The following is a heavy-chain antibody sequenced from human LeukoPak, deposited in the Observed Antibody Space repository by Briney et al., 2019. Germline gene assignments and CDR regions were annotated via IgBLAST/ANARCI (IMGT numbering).Heavy chain of an antibody. Sequence: GGSLRLSCAASGFTVSSNYMTWVRQAPGKGLEWVSVIYSGGSTYYADSVKGRFTISRDSSKNTLYLQMNSLRAEDTAVYYCARDVSDYGDFWGQGTLVTVSS. CDR1: GFTVSSNY. CDR2: IYSGGST. D-gene: IGHD5/OR15-5a*01. V-gene: IGHV3-53*01. CDR3: ARDVSDYGDF. J-gene: IGHJ4*02.